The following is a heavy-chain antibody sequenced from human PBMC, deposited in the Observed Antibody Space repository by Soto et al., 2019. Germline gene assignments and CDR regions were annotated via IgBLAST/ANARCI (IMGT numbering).Heavy chain of an antibody. Sequence: SVKVSCRASGGTFSSYAISWVRQAPGQGLEWMGGIIPIFGTANYAQKFQGRVTITADKSTSTAYMELSSLRSEDTAVYYCARDRAHYYGSGSYYKAFDYCGQGTLVTVSS. D-gene: IGHD3-10*01. CDR2: IIPIFGTA. CDR1: GGTFSSYA. CDR3: ARDRAHYYGSGSYYKAFDY. J-gene: IGHJ4*02. V-gene: IGHV1-69*06.